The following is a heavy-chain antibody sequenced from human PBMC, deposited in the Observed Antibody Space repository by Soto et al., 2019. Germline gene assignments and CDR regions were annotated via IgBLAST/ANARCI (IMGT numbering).Heavy chain of an antibody. CDR3: AREGSYCSGRSCYSSNWFDP. Sequence: QVQLVQSGAEVKKPGASVKVSCKASGYTFTSYDINWVRQATGQGLEWMGWMNPNSGNTGYAQKFQGRVTMTRNTSIRTAYMELSSLSTEVTAVYYCAREGSYCSGRSCYSSNWFDPWGQGTLVTVSS. J-gene: IGHJ5*02. D-gene: IGHD2-15*01. CDR2: MNPNSGNT. CDR1: GYTFTSYD. V-gene: IGHV1-8*01.